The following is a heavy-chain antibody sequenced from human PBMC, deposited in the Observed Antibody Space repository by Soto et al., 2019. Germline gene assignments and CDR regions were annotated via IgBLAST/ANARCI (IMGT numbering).Heavy chain of an antibody. Sequence: PSETLSLTCAVYGGSFSGYYWSWFRQSPGKGLEWIGEINHSGSTNYTPSLKSRVTISVDTSKNQVSLKLSSVTAADTAVYYCARTTAFVSGTYPPAHFDYWGQGTRVTVSS. J-gene: IGHJ4*02. D-gene: IGHD3-16*01. CDR1: GGSFSGYY. V-gene: IGHV4-34*01. CDR3: ARTTAFVSGTYPPAHFDY. CDR2: INHSGST.